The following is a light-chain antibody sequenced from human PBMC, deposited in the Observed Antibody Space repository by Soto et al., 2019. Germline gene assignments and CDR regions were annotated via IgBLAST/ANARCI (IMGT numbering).Light chain of an antibody. J-gene: IGLJ3*02. CDR3: SSYAGSNNLV. CDR2: EVS. Sequence: QSALTQPPSASGSPGQSVTISCTGTSSDVGGYNYVSWYQQHPGKAPKLMIYEVSKRPSGVPDRFSVSKSGNTASLNVSGLQAEDEADYYCSSYAGSNNLVFGGGTKLTVL. CDR1: SSDVGGYNY. V-gene: IGLV2-8*01.